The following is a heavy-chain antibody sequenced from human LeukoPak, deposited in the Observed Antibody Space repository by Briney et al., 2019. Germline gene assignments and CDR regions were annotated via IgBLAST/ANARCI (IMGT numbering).Heavy chain of an antibody. CDR1: GGSFSGYY. D-gene: IGHD3-9*01. Sequence: SETLSLTCAVYGGSFSGYYWSWIRQPPGKGLEWIGEINHSGSTNYNPSLKSRVTISVDTSKNQFSLKLSSVTAADTAVYYCARHGSIRYFDWLPKPFDYWGQGTLVTVSS. CDR3: ARHGSIRYFDWLPKPFDY. V-gene: IGHV4-34*01. J-gene: IGHJ4*02. CDR2: INHSGST.